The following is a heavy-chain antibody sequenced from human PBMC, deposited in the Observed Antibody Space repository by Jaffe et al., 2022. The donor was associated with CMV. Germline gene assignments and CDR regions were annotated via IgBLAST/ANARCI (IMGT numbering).Heavy chain of an antibody. CDR1: GFTVSSNY. V-gene: IGHV3-66*01. D-gene: IGHD3-10*01. CDR3: AREGPYYGSGSHAFDI. CDR2: IYSGGST. Sequence: EVQLVESGGGLVQPGGSLRLSCAASGFTVSSNYMSWVRQAPGKGLEWVSVIYSGGSTYYADSVKGRFTISRDNSKNTLYLQMNSLRAEDTAVYYCAREGPYYGSGSHAFDIWGQGTMVTVSS. J-gene: IGHJ3*02.